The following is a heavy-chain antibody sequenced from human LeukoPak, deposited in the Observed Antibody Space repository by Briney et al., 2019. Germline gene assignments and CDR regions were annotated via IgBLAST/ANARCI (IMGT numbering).Heavy chain of an antibody. J-gene: IGHJ6*02. D-gene: IGHD5-18*01. Sequence: GASVKVSCKAPGYTFTGYYMHWVRQAPGQGLEWMGRINPNSGGTNYAQKFQGRVTMTRDTSISTAYMELSRLRSDDTAVYYCARHPLPPGEYSPSGGLDVGVQGTTVTI. V-gene: IGHV1-2*06. CDR1: GYTFTGYY. CDR3: ARHPLPPGEYSPSGGLDV. CDR2: INPNSGGT.